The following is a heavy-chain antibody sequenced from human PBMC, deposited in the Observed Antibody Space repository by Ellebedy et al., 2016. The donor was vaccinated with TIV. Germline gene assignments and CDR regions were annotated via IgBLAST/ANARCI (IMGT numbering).Heavy chain of an antibody. CDR2: ISSSGSTI. V-gene: IGHV3-48*03. Sequence: GESLKISXEASGFTLSNYAINWVRQAPGKGLEWVSYISSSGSTIYYADSVKGRFTISRDNAKNSLYLQMNSLRADDTAVYYCARTGDILTGPAAWFDPWGQGTRVTVSS. CDR1: GFTLSNYA. D-gene: IGHD3-9*01. J-gene: IGHJ5*02. CDR3: ARTGDILTGPAAWFDP.